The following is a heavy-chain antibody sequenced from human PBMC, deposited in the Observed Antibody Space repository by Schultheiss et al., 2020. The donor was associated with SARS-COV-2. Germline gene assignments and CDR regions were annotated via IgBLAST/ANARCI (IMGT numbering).Heavy chain of an antibody. J-gene: IGHJ5*02. CDR2: ISGSANSA. Sequence: GESLKISCEGSGFTFKNNAMSWVRQAPGKGLEWVSAISGSANSAYYAESVKGRFTVSRDNSKNTVYLQMNSLRAEDTAVYYCAKMSSTIWYEGSWGQGTLVTVSS. CDR1: GFTFKNNA. CDR3: AKMSSTIWYEGS. V-gene: IGHV3-23*01. D-gene: IGHD2-2*01.